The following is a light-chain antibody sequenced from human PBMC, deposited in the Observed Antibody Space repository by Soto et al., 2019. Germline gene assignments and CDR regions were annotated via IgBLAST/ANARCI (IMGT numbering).Light chain of an antibody. V-gene: IGLV2-8*01. CDR1: SSDVGGYNY. Sequence: SVLTHPPSASGSFVQSVTLSCPGTSSDVGGYNYVSWYQQHPGKAPKLMIYEVSERPSGVPDRFSGSKSGNTASLTVSGLQADDEADYYCSSYSGTNYHYVFGTGTKVTVL. J-gene: IGLJ1*01. CDR2: EVS. CDR3: SSYSGTNYHYV.